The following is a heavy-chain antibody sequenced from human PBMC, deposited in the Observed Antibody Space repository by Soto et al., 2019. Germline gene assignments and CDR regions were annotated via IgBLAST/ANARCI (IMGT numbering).Heavy chain of an antibody. J-gene: IGHJ4*02. D-gene: IGHD3-22*01. CDR2: IDPSDSQT. CDR1: VYSFAGYW. Sequence: GESLKISCKGSVYSFAGYWITWVRQKPGKGLEWMGRIDPSDSQTYYSPSFRGHVTISVAKSITTVFLQWSSLRASDTAMYYCARQIYDSDTGPNFQYYFDSWGQGTPVTVSS. V-gene: IGHV5-10-1*01. CDR3: ARQIYDSDTGPNFQYYFDS.